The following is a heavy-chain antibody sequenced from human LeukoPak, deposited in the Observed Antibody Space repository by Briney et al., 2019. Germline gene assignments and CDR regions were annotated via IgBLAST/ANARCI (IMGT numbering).Heavy chain of an antibody. CDR2: FDPEDGET. J-gene: IGHJ4*02. Sequence: ASVKVSCKVSGYTLTELSMHWVRQAPGKGLEWMGGFDPEDGETIYAQKFQGRVTMTEDTSTDTAYMELSSLRSEDTAVYYCATKYYDSSGYVYWGQGTLVTVSS. CDR1: GYTLTELS. CDR3: ATKYYDSSGYVY. D-gene: IGHD3-22*01. V-gene: IGHV1-24*01.